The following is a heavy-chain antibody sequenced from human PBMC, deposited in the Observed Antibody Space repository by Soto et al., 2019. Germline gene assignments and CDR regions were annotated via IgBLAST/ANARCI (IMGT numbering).Heavy chain of an antibody. CDR3: ASSPPSFAGYYMDV. J-gene: IGHJ6*03. CDR2: INHSGST. V-gene: IGHV4-34*01. Sequence: SETLSLTCAVYGGSFSGYYWSWIRQPPGKGLEWIGEINHSGSTNYNPSLKSRVTISVDTSKNQFSLKLSSVTAADTAVYYCASSPPSFAGYYMDVWGKGTTVTVSS. CDR1: GGSFSGYY.